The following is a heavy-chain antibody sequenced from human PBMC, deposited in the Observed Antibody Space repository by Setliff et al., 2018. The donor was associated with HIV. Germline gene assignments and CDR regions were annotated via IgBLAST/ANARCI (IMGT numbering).Heavy chain of an antibody. CDR3: AKTLPTLYPPHDYYFAMDV. CDR2: ISSSGTTI. J-gene: IGHJ6*02. D-gene: IGHD2-15*01. V-gene: IGHV3-48*04. CDR1: GFTFSSYW. Sequence: GGSLRLSCAASGFTFSSYWMNWVRQAPGKGLEWVSYISSSGTTIYYADSVKGRFTISRDNAKNTLYLQMNSLRAEDTAVYYCAKTLPTLYPPHDYYFAMDVWGQGTTVTVSS.